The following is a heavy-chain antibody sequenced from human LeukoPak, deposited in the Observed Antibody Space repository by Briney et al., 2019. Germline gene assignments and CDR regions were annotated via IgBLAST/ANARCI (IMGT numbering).Heavy chain of an antibody. Sequence: ASVKVSCKASGYTFTSYAMNWVRQAPGQGLEWMGWINTNTGNPTYAQAFTGRFVFSLDTSVSAAYLQISNLKAEDTAVYYCARWAYDSGGYSQYYFDFWGQGALVTVSS. J-gene: IGHJ4*02. CDR1: GYTFTSYA. V-gene: IGHV7-4-1*02. CDR3: ARWAYDSGGYSQYYFDF. D-gene: IGHD3-22*01. CDR2: INTNTGNP.